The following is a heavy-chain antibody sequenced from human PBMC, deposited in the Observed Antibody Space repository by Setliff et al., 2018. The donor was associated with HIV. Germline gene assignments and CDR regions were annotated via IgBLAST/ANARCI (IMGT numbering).Heavy chain of an antibody. CDR2: ISPYSGKK. D-gene: IGHD3-10*01. J-gene: IGHJ6*03. CDR3: GRGRASEGYYYMDV. CDR1: GYTFTNYG. Sequence: ASVKVSCKASGYTFTNYGISWVRQAPGEGLEWMGWISPYSGKKKYAQNVEDRVTMTTDASTSTAYMDVRSLKSNDTAVYYCGRGRASEGYYYMDVWGKGTTVTVSS. V-gene: IGHV1-18*01.